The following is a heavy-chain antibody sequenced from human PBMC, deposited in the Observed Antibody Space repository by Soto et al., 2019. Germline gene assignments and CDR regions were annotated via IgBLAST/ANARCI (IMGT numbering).Heavy chain of an antibody. CDR3: ARGFSGYDIGRRGYGMDV. Sequence: ASVKVSCKASGYTFTSYDINWVRQATGQGLEWMGWMNPNSGNTGYAQKFQGRVTMTRNTSISTAYMELSSLRSEDTAVYYCARGFSGYDIGRRGYGMDVWGQGTTVTVSS. CDR1: GYTFTSYD. CDR2: MNPNSGNT. V-gene: IGHV1-8*01. D-gene: IGHD5-12*01. J-gene: IGHJ6*02.